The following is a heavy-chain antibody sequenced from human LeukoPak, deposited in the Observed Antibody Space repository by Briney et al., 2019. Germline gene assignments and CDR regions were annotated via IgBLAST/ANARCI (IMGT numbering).Heavy chain of an antibody. J-gene: IGHJ6*02. CDR3: ATLWFGEFYYYYGMDV. Sequence: GGSLRLSCAASGFTFSSYSMNWVRQAPGKGLEWVSSISSSSSYIYYADSVKGRFTISRDNAKNSLYLQMNSLRAEDTAVYYCATLWFGEFYYYYGMDVWGQGTTVTVSS. CDR2: ISSSSSYI. CDR1: GFTFSSYS. D-gene: IGHD3-10*01. V-gene: IGHV3-21*01.